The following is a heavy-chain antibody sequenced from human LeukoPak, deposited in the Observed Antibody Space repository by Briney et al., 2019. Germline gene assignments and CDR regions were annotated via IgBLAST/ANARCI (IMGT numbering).Heavy chain of an antibody. V-gene: IGHV3-9*01. CDR2: ISWNSGSI. D-gene: IGHD3-22*01. Sequence: GRSLRLSCAASGFTFDDYAMHWARQAPGKGLEWVSGISWNSGSIGYADSVKGRFTISRDNAKNSLYLQMNSLRAEDTALYYCAKDSNYDSSGNFDYWGQGTLVTVSS. CDR1: GFTFDDYA. J-gene: IGHJ4*02. CDR3: AKDSNYDSSGNFDY.